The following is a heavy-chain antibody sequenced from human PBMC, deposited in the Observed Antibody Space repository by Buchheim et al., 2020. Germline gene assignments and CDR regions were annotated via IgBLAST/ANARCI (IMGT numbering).Heavy chain of an antibody. Sequence: EVQLVESGGGLVQPGGSLRLSCAASGFTFSSYWMSWVRQAPGKGLEWVANIKQDGSEKYYVDSVKGRFTISRDNAKNSLYLQMNSLRAEDTAGYYCARLPYCSGGSCYFYYGMDVWGQGTT. CDR3: ARLPYCSGGSCYFYYGMDV. CDR2: IKQDGSEK. V-gene: IGHV3-7*01. J-gene: IGHJ6*02. CDR1: GFTFSSYW. D-gene: IGHD2-15*01.